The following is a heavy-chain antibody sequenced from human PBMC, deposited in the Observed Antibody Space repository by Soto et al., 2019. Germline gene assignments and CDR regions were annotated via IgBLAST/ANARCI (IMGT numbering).Heavy chain of an antibody. Sequence: QVQLVQSGAEVKKPGSSVKVSCKASGGTFSSYTISWVRQAPGQGLEWMGRIIPILGIANYAQKFQGRVTITADRYPSTAYMELSSLRSEDTAVYYCARLGGYSYGYFDYWGQGTLVTVSS. CDR1: GGTFSSYT. CDR3: ARLGGYSYGYFDY. J-gene: IGHJ4*02. D-gene: IGHD5-18*01. CDR2: IIPILGIA. V-gene: IGHV1-69*02.